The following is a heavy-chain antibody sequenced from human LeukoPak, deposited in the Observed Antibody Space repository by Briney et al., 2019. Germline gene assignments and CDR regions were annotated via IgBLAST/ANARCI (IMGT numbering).Heavy chain of an antibody. CDR1: GGSFSGYY. CDR2: INHSGST. V-gene: IGHV4-34*01. Sequence: SETLSLTCAVYGGSFSGYYWSWIRQRPGKGLEWIGEINHSGSTNYNPSLKSRVTISVDTSKNQFSLKLSSVTAADTAVYYCARLEYSSGWSLLNDYYYGMDVWGQGTTVTVSS. CDR3: ARLEYSSGWSLLNDYYYGMDV. J-gene: IGHJ6*02. D-gene: IGHD6-19*01.